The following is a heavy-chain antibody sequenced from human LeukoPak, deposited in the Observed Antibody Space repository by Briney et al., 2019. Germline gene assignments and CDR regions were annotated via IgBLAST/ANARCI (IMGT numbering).Heavy chain of an antibody. V-gene: IGHV3-74*01. Sequence: QTGGSLRLSCVATGVAFRSEYMHWVRQAPGKGLVWVSRITTDGSTTYAASVRGRFTISRDNAKNTLYLQMNSLRVEDTAVYYCARDYPGEHNAFDFWGQGTLISVSS. CDR2: ITTDGST. CDR3: ARDYPGEHNAFDF. CDR1: GVAFRSEY. J-gene: IGHJ3*01. D-gene: IGHD7-27*01.